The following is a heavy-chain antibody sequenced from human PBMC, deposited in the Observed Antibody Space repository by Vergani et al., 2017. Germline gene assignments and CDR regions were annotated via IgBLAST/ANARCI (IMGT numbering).Heavy chain of an antibody. Sequence: EVQLLESGGSLKQPGGSVRLSCAASGFTFSTYAMHWVRQAPGKGLEWVSALTGGDGSTYYADSFKGRFIISRDNSRDTLYLQMNSLRPEDTATYFCVKDAGSYENFFDSWGQGTLVTVSS. D-gene: IGHD1-26*01. CDR1: GFTFSTYA. J-gene: IGHJ4*02. CDR2: LTGGDGST. CDR3: VKDAGSYENFFDS. V-gene: IGHV3-23*01.